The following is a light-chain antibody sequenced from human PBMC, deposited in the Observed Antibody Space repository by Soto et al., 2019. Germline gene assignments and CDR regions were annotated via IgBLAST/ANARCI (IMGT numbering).Light chain of an antibody. CDR3: QQYGSSPSFP. CDR1: QSVSSSY. V-gene: IGKV3-20*01. J-gene: IGKJ3*01. CDR2: GAS. Sequence: EIVLTQSPGTLSLSPGERATLSCRASQSVSSSYLAWYQQKPGQAPRLLIYGASGKTTGIPDRFSGSGSGTDFTLTISRLEPEDFALYYCQQYGSSPSFPFGPGTKVDIK.